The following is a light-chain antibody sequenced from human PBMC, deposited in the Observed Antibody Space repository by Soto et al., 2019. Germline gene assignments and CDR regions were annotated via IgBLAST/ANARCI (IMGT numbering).Light chain of an antibody. J-gene: IGLJ1*01. CDR1: SSDVGSYNL. Sequence: QSVLTQPASVSGSPGQSITLPCTGTSSDVGSYNLVSWYQQHPGKAPKLMIYEGSKRPSGVSNRFSGSKSGNTASLTISGLRAEDEADYYCCSFAGSNTFVFGTGTKVTVL. V-gene: IGLV2-23*03. CDR3: CSFAGSNTFV. CDR2: EGS.